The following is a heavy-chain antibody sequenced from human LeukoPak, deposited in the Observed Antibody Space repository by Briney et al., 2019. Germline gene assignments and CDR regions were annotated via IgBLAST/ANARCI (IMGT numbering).Heavy chain of an antibody. D-gene: IGHD3-9*01. CDR2: IYSGGST. J-gene: IGHJ6*02. V-gene: IGHV3-53*01. CDR1: GFTVSSNY. Sequence: GGSLRLSCAASGFTVSSNYMSWVRQATGKGLDCVSAIYSGGSTYYADSVKGRFTISRDNSKNTLYLQMNSLRAEDTAVYYCARDRLSYYDILTGYYYYYGMDVWGQGTTVTVSS. CDR3: ARDRLSYYDILTGYYYYYGMDV.